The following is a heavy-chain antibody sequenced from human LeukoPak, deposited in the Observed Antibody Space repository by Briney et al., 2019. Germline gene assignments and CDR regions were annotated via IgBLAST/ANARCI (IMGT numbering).Heavy chain of an antibody. Sequence: SETLSLTCAVSGGFITAYYWSWIRQPPGKGLEWIGYVYYSGSTEYNPSLRSRITISLEMSKQQFSLNLTSVTAADTAIYYCASNTGTVFDYWGQGALVTVSS. D-gene: IGHD7-27*01. CDR1: GGFITAYY. CDR2: VYYSGST. CDR3: ASNTGTVFDY. J-gene: IGHJ4*02. V-gene: IGHV4-59*01.